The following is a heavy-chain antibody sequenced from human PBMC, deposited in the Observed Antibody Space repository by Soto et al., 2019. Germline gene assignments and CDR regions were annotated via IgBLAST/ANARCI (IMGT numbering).Heavy chain of an antibody. CDR1: GFTFSSYS. Sequence: GGSLRLSCAASGFTFSSYSITWVRQAPGQGLEWVSYISSSSRTIYYADSVKGRFTISRDNAKNSLYLQMNSLRDEDTALYYCASDYADSGWFDPWGQGTLVTVSS. CDR2: ISSSSRTI. J-gene: IGHJ5*02. D-gene: IGHD4-17*01. V-gene: IGHV3-48*02. CDR3: ASDYADSGWFDP.